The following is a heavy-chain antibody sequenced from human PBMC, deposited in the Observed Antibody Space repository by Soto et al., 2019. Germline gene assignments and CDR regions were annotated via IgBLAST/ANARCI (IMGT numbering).Heavy chain of an antibody. CDR1: GGPISSYY. CDR3: ARGSSGWPPRLAY. D-gene: IGHD6-19*01. CDR2: IYYSGST. J-gene: IGHJ4*02. V-gene: IGHV4-59*01. Sequence: QVQLQESGPGLVKPSETLSLNCTVSGGPISSYYWSWIRQSPGKGLEWIGYIYYSGSTHYNPSLKSRVTISVDTSKYQFSLELSSVTAADTAVYYCARGSSGWPPRLAYWGQGTLVTVSS.